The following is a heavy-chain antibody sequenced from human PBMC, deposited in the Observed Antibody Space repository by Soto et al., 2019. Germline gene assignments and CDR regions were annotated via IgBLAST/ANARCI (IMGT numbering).Heavy chain of an antibody. CDR3: VHTSGSLQTT. J-gene: IGHJ5*02. Sequence: QITLKASGPTLVKPTQTLPLSCTFSGFSLSTRAVGVAWIRQPPGKALEWLALIYWDDDNSYSPSLKSRLTVTKDTSKTQVILTMINMVPVNTATYYCVHTSGSLQTTWGQGTLVTVYS. D-gene: IGHD4-4*01. CDR2: IYWDDDN. CDR1: GFSLSTRAVG. V-gene: IGHV2-5*02.